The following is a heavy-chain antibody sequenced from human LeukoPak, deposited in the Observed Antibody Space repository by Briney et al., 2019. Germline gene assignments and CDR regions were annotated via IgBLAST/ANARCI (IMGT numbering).Heavy chain of an antibody. Sequence: SETLSLTCTVSGGSISSFHWSWIRQPPGRGLEWIAFNHNTGSTNYNPSLNSRVTMSVDTSRNQVSLKLSSVTAADTAVYYCARHVHCSGGSCFRYGMDVWGQGTTVTVSS. CDR1: GGSISSFH. D-gene: IGHD2-15*01. J-gene: IGHJ6*02. CDR2: NHNTGST. CDR3: ARHVHCSGGSCFRYGMDV. V-gene: IGHV4-59*08.